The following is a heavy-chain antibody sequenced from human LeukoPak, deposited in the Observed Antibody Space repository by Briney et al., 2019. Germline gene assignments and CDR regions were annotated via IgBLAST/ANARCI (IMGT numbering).Heavy chain of an antibody. D-gene: IGHD3-10*01. CDR3: ATVAGQGEGELLWFGEGIDY. CDR1: GYTFTDYY. V-gene: IGHV1-2*02. J-gene: IGHJ4*02. Sequence: ASVRVSCKTSGYTFTDYYMHWMRQAPGQGREWMGWINPKRGGTNFAQTFQGRVTMTRDTSISTAYMELSRLTSDDTAVYYCATVAGQGEGELLWFGEGIDYWGQGTLVTVSS. CDR2: INPKRGGT.